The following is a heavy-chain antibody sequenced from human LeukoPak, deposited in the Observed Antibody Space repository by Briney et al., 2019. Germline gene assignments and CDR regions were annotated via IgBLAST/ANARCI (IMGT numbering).Heavy chain of an antibody. V-gene: IGHV3-23*01. J-gene: IGHJ6*02. CDR1: GFTFSSYA. CDR3: AKSLVVAARGRYGMDV. CDR2: ISGSGGST. Sequence: GGSLRLSCAASGFTFSSYAMSWVRQAPGKGLEWVSAISGSGGSTYYADSVKGRFTISRDNAKNKLYLQMNSLRAEDTAVYYCAKSLVVAARGRYGMDVWGPGTTVTVSS. D-gene: IGHD2-15*01.